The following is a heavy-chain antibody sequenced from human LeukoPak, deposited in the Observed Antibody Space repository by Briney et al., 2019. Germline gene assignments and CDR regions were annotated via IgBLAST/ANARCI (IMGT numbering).Heavy chain of an antibody. D-gene: IGHD2-21*02. V-gene: IGHV4-39*01. CDR3: ARHAAYCGGDCSPYYFDY. J-gene: IGHJ4*02. CDR2: IYYSGST. Sequence: SETLTLTCTVSGGSISSSSYYWGWIRQPPGKGLEWIGSIYYSGSTYYNPSLKSRVTISVDTSKNRFSLKLSSVTAADTAVYYCARHAAYCGGDCSPYYFDYWGQGTLVTVSS. CDR1: GGSISSSSYY.